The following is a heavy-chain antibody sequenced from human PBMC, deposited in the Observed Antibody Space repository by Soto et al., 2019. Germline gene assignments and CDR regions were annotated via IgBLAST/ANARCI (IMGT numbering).Heavy chain of an antibody. D-gene: IGHD6-19*01. V-gene: IGHV1-46*01. CDR1: GYTFTSYY. CDR3: ARDSSSGWPLGY. CDR2: INPSGRST. Sequence: QVQLVQSGAEVKKPGASVKISCKASGYTFTSYYMHWVRQAPGQGLEWMGMINPSGRSTGYAQKFQGRITMARDTSTSTGYMELSSLRSEHTAVYYCARDSSSGWPLGYWGQGTLVTVSS. J-gene: IGHJ4*02.